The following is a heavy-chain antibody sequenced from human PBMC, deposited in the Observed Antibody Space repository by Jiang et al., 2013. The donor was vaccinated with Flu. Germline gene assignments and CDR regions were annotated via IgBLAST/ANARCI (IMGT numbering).Heavy chain of an antibody. Sequence: QLVESGGGLVQPGGSLRLSCAASGFTLSIYWTHWVRQPPGKGLEWVSHVNGDGSGTSYADSVKGRFTISRDNAKNTVDLQMNSLRAEDTAVYYCTAWGFLDYWGQGVLVTVSS. J-gene: IGHJ4*02. CDR3: TAWGFLDY. CDR2: VNGDGSGT. D-gene: IGHD3-16*01. V-gene: IGHV3-74*01. CDR1: GFTLSIYW.